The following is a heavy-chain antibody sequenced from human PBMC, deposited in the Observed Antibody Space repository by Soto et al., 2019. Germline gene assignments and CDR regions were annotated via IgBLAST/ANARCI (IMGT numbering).Heavy chain of an antibody. V-gene: IGHV4-30-4*01. D-gene: IGHD5-12*01. J-gene: IGHJ4*02. CDR1: GGSISSGDYY. CDR3: ARAPPRWLQFDY. CDR2: IYYSGST. Sequence: SETLSLTCTVSGGSISSGDYYWSWIRQPPGKGLEWIGYIYYSGSTYYSPSLKSRVTISVDTSKNQFSLKLSSVTAADTAVYYCARAPPRWLQFDYWGQGTLVTVSS.